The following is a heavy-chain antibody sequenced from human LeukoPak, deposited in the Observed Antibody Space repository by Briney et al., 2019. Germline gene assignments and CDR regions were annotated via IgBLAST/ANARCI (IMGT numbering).Heavy chain of an antibody. CDR1: GGSFSGYY. CDR3: ARQIRQWLAHYYFDY. J-gene: IGHJ4*02. V-gene: IGHV4-34*01. Sequence: PSETLSLTCAVYGGSFSGYYWSWIRQPPGKGLEWLGEINHSGSTNYNPSLKSRVTISVDTSKNQFSLKLSSVTAADTAVYYCARQIRQWLAHYYFDYWGQGTLVTVSS. CDR2: INHSGST. D-gene: IGHD6-19*01.